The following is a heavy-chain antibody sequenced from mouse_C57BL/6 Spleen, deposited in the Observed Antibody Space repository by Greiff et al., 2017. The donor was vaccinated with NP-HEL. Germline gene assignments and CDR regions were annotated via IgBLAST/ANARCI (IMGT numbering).Heavy chain of an antibody. J-gene: IGHJ4*01. V-gene: IGHV1-80*01. CDR3: ARSGLLRYPYYYAMDY. Sequence: QVQLQQSGAELVKPGASVKISCKASGYAFSSYWMNWVKQRPGKGLEWIGQIYPGDGDTNYNGKFKGKATLTADKSSSTAYMQLSSLTSEDSAVYFCARSGLLRYPYYYAMDYWGQGTSVTVSS. CDR2: IYPGDGDT. D-gene: IGHD1-1*01. CDR1: GYAFSSYW.